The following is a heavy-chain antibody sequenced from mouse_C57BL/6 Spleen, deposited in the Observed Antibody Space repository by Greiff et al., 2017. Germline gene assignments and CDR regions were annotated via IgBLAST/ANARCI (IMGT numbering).Heavy chain of an antibody. J-gene: IGHJ1*03. V-gene: IGHV1-76*01. CDR3: ARRVSNYVGWYFDV. D-gene: IGHD2-5*01. CDR1: GYTFTDYY. Sequence: QVQLQQSGAELVRPGASVKLSCKASGYTFTDYYINWVKQRPGQGLEWIARIYPGSGNTYYNEKFKGKATLTAEKSSSTAYMQLSSLTSEDSAVYFCARRVSNYVGWYFDVWGTGTTVTVSS. CDR2: IYPGSGNT.